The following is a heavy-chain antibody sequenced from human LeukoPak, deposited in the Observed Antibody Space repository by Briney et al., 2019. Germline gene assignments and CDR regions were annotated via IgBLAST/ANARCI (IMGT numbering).Heavy chain of an antibody. Sequence: SVKVSCKASGGTFSSYAISWVRQAPGQGLECVGGIIPIFGTANYAQKLQGRVTMTTDTSTSTAYMELRSLRSDDTAVYYCARGSPAAYYYDSSGDAFDIWGQGTMVTVSS. CDR2: IIPIFGTA. V-gene: IGHV1-69*05. D-gene: IGHD3-22*01. CDR3: ARGSPAAYYYDSSGDAFDI. CDR1: GGTFSSYA. J-gene: IGHJ3*02.